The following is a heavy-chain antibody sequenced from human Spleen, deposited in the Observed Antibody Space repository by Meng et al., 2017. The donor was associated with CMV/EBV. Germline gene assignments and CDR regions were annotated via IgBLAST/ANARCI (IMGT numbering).Heavy chain of an antibody. CDR3: AKELGSNDYGEDY. V-gene: IGHV3-23*01. J-gene: IGHJ4*02. CDR1: GFTFSSYA. CDR2: ISGSGHRP. Sequence: CAVSGFTFSSYAMNWIRQAPGKVLEWVSDISGSGHRPYYIASVRGRFTISRDNSKNTLFLVMNSLRAEDTAVYYFAKELGSNDYGEDYWDQRTPVTVSS. D-gene: IGHD4-17*01.